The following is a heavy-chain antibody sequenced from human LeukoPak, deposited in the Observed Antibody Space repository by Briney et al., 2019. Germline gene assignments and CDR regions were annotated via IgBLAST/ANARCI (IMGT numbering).Heavy chain of an antibody. Sequence: ASVKVSCKASGYTFTSYGISWVRQAPGQGLEWMGWISAYNGNTNYAQKLQGRVTMTTDTSTSTAYMELRSLRSDDTAVYYCARVGRYYYDSSGAFDIWGQGTMVTVPS. CDR3: ARVGRYYYDSSGAFDI. J-gene: IGHJ3*02. CDR2: ISAYNGNT. D-gene: IGHD3-22*01. V-gene: IGHV1-18*01. CDR1: GYTFTSYG.